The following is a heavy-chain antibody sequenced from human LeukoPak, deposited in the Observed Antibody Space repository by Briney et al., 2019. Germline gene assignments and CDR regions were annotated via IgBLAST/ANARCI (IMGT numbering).Heavy chain of an antibody. CDR3: AKDLQYYYDSSGYYDAFDI. V-gene: IGHV3-23*01. D-gene: IGHD3-22*01. Sequence: GGSLSLSCAASGFTFSSYAMSWVRQAPGKGLEWVSAISGSGGSTYYADSVKGRFTISRDNSKNTLYLQMNSLRAEDTAVYYCAKDLQYYYDSSGYYDAFDIWGQGTMVTVSS. J-gene: IGHJ3*02. CDR2: ISGSGGST. CDR1: GFTFSSYA.